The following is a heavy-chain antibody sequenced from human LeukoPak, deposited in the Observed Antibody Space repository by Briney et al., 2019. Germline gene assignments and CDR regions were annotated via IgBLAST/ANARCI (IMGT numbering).Heavy chain of an antibody. Sequence: PSETLSLTCTVSGGSITGYYWSWIRQPPGKGLEWIGYIYYSGSTNYNPSLKSRVTISVDTSKNQFSLKLSSVTAADTAVYYCARPKQWLGHDAFDIWGQGTMVTVSS. V-gene: IGHV4-59*08. D-gene: IGHD6-19*01. CDR1: GGSITGYY. CDR2: IYYSGST. CDR3: ARPKQWLGHDAFDI. J-gene: IGHJ3*02.